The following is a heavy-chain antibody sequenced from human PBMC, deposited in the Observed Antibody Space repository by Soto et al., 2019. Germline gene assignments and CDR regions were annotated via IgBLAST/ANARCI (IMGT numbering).Heavy chain of an antibody. J-gene: IGHJ4*02. CDR3: AREYSSSRYFDY. CDR1: GFTFSNYW. CDR2: INSDGSST. Sequence: GGSLRLSCAASGFTFSNYWMHWVRQAPGKGLVWVSRINSDGSSTSYADSVKGRFTISRDNAKNTLYLQMNSLRAEDTAAYYCAREYSSSRYFDYWGQGTLVTSPQ. V-gene: IGHV3-74*01. D-gene: IGHD6-13*01.